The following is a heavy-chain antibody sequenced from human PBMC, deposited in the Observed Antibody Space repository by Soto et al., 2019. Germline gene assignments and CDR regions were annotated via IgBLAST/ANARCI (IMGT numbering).Heavy chain of an antibody. CDR2: ISYDGSNK. Sequence: GGSLRLSCAASGFTFSSYGMHWVRQAPGKGLEWVAVISYDGSNKYYADSVKGRFTISRDNSNNTLYLQMNSLRAEDTAVYYCAKKSYSSSWPYYYYYGMDVWGQGTTVTVSS. V-gene: IGHV3-30*18. D-gene: IGHD6-13*01. CDR3: AKKSYSSSWPYYYYYGMDV. CDR1: GFTFSSYG. J-gene: IGHJ6*02.